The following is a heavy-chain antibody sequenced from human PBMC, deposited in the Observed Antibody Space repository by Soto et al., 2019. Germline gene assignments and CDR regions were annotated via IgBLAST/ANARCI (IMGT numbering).Heavy chain of an antibody. V-gene: IGHV4-4*02. D-gene: IGHD3-16*02. CDR1: SGSISSSNW. J-gene: IGHJ3*02. CDR2: IYHSGST. Sequence: QVQLQESDPGLVKPSGTLSLTCAVSSGSISSSNWWSWVRQPPGKGLEWIGEIYHSGSTNYNPSLKSRVTISVDKSKNQFSLKLSSVTAADTAVYYCARFMITFGGVIVNAFDIWGQGTMVTVSS. CDR3: ARFMITFGGVIVNAFDI.